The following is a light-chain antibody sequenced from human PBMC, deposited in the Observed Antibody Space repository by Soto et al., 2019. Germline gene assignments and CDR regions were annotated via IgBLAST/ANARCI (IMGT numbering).Light chain of an antibody. Sequence: DIQMTQSPSSLSASVGDRVTIACQASEDMSSYLNWYQRKPGKAPKLLIYDASKLETGVPPRFSGSGSGTYFTFTISSLQPEDIATYYCQQYDNLPRLTFGGGTKVEIK. J-gene: IGKJ4*01. CDR1: EDMSSY. CDR3: QQYDNLPRLT. CDR2: DAS. V-gene: IGKV1-33*01.